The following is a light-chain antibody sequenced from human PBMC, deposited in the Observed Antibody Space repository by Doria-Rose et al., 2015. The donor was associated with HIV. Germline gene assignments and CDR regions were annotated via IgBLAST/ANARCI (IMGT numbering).Light chain of an antibody. V-gene: IGLV2-14*01. Sequence: QSVLIQPASVSGSPGQSITISCTGTSSDVGGYNYVSWYQQHPGKAPKVMIYEVSNRPSGVSNRFSVSKSGNTASLTISGLQAEDEADYYCSSYTSSSTLYVFGTGTKVTVL. J-gene: IGLJ1*01. CDR2: EVS. CDR3: SSYTSSSTLYV. CDR1: SSDVGGYNY.